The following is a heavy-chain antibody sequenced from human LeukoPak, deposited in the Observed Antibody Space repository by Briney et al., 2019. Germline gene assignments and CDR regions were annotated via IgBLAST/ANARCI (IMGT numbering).Heavy chain of an antibody. CDR3: AKAVVRGVIGYFDY. CDR1: GFTFSSYA. V-gene: IGHV3-23*01. Sequence: GGSLRLSCAASGFTFSSYAMSWVRQAPGKGLEWVSAISGSGGSTYYADSVKGWFTISRDNSKNTLYLQMNSLRAEDTAVYYCAKAVVRGVIGYFDYWGQGTLVTVSS. CDR2: ISGSGGST. D-gene: IGHD3-10*01. J-gene: IGHJ4*02.